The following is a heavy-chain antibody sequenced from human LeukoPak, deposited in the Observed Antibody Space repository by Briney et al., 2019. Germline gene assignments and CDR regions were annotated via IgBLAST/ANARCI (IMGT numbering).Heavy chain of an antibody. CDR3: ARQDTATEGLVFDY. CDR1: GGSISSYY. V-gene: IGHV4-59*08. D-gene: IGHD5-18*01. CDR2: IYYSGST. J-gene: IGHJ4*02. Sequence: SETLSLTCTVSGGSISSYYWSWIRQPPGKGLEWIGYIYYSGSTNYNPSLKSRVTISVDTSKNQFSLKLSSVTAADTAVYYCARQDTATEGLVFDYWGQGTLVAVSS.